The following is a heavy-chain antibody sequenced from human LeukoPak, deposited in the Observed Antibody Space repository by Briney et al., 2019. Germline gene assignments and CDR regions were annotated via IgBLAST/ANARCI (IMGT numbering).Heavy chain of an antibody. J-gene: IGHJ4*02. Sequence: SETLSLTCAVYGGSFSGYYWSWIRQRPGKGLERIGEINHSGSTNYNPSLKSRVTISVDTSKNQFSLKLSSVTAADTAVYYCARTNYGSGSYGYWGQGTLVTVSS. CDR3: ARTNYGSGSYGY. V-gene: IGHV4-34*01. D-gene: IGHD3-10*01. CDR2: INHSGST. CDR1: GGSFSGYY.